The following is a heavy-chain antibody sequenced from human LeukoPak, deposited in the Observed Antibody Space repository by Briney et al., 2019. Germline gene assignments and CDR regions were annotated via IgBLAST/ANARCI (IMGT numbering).Heavy chain of an antibody. CDR2: INSDGSTT. J-gene: IGHJ6*02. Sequence: GGSLRLSCAASGLTFSSFWMHWVRRAPGKGLEWVSRINSDGSTTTYADSVKGRFTISRDNAKNTLYLEMNSLRAEDTAVYYCARGDNGMDVWGQGTTVTVSS. V-gene: IGHV3-74*01. CDR3: ARGDNGMDV. CDR1: GLTFSSFW. D-gene: IGHD2-21*01.